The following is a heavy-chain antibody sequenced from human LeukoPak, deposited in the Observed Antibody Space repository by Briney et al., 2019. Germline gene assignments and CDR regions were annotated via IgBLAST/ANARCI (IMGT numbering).Heavy chain of an antibody. CDR3: ARGPYSSSWYDFDY. J-gene: IGHJ4*02. CDR1: GGSISSYY. V-gene: IGHV4-59*01. CDR2: IYYSGST. Sequence: SETLSLTCTVSGGSISSYYWSWIRQPPRQELAWIGYIYYSGSTNYNPSLKSRVTISVDTSKNQFSLKLSSVTAADTAVYYCARGPYSSSWYDFDYWGQGTLVTVSS. D-gene: IGHD6-13*01.